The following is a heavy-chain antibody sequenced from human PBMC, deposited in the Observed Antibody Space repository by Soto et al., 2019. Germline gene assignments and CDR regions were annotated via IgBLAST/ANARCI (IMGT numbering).Heavy chain of an antibody. Sequence: QVQLVESGGGVVQPGRSLRLSCAASGFTFSSYGMHWVRQAPGKGLEWVAVIWYDGSNKYYADSVKGRFTISRDNSKNTLYLQMNSLRAEDTAVYYCARDSSGYFYLGGMDCWGQGTLVTVSS. CDR2: IWYDGSNK. J-gene: IGHJ4*02. CDR3: ARDSSGYFYLGGMDC. V-gene: IGHV3-33*01. D-gene: IGHD3-22*01. CDR1: GFTFSSYG.